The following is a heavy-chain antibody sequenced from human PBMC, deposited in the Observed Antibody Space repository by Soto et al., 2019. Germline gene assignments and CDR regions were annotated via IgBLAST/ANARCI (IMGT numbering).Heavy chain of an antibody. CDR1: GFAVSSKY. J-gene: IGHJ4*02. CDR3: VQPTGWPGFDF. D-gene: IGHD6-19*01. CDR2: IYGGGTT. Sequence: EVQLVESGGGLIQPGGSLRLSCAASGFAVSSKYMTWVRQAPGKGLEWVSVIYGGGTTYYADSVKGRFTISRDTSKNTLYLQMNSLRAEDTAVYYGVQPTGWPGFDFWGQGTLVTVSS. V-gene: IGHV3-53*01.